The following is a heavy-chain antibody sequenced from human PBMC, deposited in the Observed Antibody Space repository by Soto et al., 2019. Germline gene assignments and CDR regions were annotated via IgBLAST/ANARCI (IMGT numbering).Heavy chain of an antibody. J-gene: IGHJ6*02. Sequence: ASVKVSCKACGYTFTSYAMHWVRQAPGQRREWMGWIKAGNGNTKYSQKFQGRVTITRDTSAGTAYMELISLSFDDTAAYYCARVGIVATTTPSLRYYYYGMDVWGQGTPVTVSS. CDR3: ARVGIVATTTPSLRYYYYGMDV. V-gene: IGHV1-3*01. CDR2: IKAGNGNT. CDR1: GYTFTSYA. D-gene: IGHD5-12*01.